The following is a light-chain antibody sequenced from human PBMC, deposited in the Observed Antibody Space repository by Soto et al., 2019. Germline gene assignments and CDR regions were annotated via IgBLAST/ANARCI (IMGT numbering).Light chain of an antibody. CDR1: SSDVGSYNY. V-gene: IGLV2-14*01. CDR3: SSYTSGSTLYV. Sequence: QSVLTQPASVSGAPVQSITISCTGTSSDVGSYNYVSWYQHNPGKAPRLMIYASSNRPSGVSHRFSGSRSGNTASLTIPGLQAEDEADYYCSSYTSGSTLYVFGTGTKVNVL. CDR2: ASS. J-gene: IGLJ1*01.